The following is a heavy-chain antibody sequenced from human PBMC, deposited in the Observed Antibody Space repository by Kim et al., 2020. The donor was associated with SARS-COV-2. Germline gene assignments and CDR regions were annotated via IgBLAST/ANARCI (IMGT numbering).Heavy chain of an antibody. CDR3: ARHTVTPDWYFDL. D-gene: IGHD4-17*01. J-gene: IGHJ2*01. V-gene: IGHV4-34*01. Sequence: YNPSLKSRVTISVDTSKNQFSLKLSSVTAADTAVYYCARHTVTPDWYFDLWGRGTLVTVSS.